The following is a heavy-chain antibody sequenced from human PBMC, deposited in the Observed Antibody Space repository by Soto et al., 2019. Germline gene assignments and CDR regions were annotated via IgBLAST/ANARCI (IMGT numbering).Heavy chain of an antibody. CDR2: IYYSGST. CDR3: ARASYYDFWSGYYHYYFDY. Sequence: SETLSLTCTVSGGSISSYYWSWIRQPPGKGLEWIGYIYYSGSTNYNPSLKSRVTISVDTSKNQFSLKLSSVTAADTAVYYCARASYYDFWSGYYHYYFDYWGQGTLVTVYS. D-gene: IGHD3-3*01. J-gene: IGHJ4*02. CDR1: GGSISSYY. V-gene: IGHV4-59*01.